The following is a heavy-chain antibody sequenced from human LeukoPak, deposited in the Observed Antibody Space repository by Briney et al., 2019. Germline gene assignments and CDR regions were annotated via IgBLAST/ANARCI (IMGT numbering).Heavy chain of an antibody. J-gene: IGHJ4*02. D-gene: IGHD3-22*01. V-gene: IGHV4-59*01. CDR3: ARDTWGYYDGSGYYYYFDY. Sequence: SEILSLTCTVSGGXISSYYFSWIRQPPGKGLEWIGYIHYSGSTNYNPSLKSRVTISLDTSKNQFSLMLSSVTAADTAVYYCARDTWGYYDGSGYYYYFDYWGQGTLVTVSS. CDR1: GGXISSYY. CDR2: IHYSGST.